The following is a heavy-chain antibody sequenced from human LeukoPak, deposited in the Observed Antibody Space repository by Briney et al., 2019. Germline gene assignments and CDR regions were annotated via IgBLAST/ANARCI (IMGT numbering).Heavy chain of an antibody. J-gene: IGHJ4*02. V-gene: IGHV2-70*11. D-gene: IGHD4-17*01. Sequence: SGPALVEPTQTLTLTCTFSGFSLSTSGMCVSWIRQPPGKALEWLARIDWDDDKYYTTSLKTRPTISKDTSKNQVVLTMTNMDPVDTATYYCARISFSGDYIIYWGQGTLVTVSS. CDR1: GFSLSTSGMC. CDR2: IDWDDDK. CDR3: ARISFSGDYIIY.